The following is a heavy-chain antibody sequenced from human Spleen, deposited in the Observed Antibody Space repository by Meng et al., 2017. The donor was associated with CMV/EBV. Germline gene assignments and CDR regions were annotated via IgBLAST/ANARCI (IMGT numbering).Heavy chain of an antibody. V-gene: IGHV7-4-1*02. J-gene: IGHJ4*02. D-gene: IGHD3-10*01. CDR1: GYTFTTYA. CDR2: INTNTGYS. CDR3: AHRRGGLITSWKPFDY. Sequence: GYTFTTYAMNWVRQAPGQGLEWMGWINTNTGYSTYAQVFTGRFVFSLDTSVSTAYLQISSLKAEDTAVYYCAHRRGGLITSWKPFDYWGQGTLVTVSS.